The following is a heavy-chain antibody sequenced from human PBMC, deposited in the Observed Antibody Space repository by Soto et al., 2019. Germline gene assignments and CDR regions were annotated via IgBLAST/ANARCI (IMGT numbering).Heavy chain of an antibody. D-gene: IGHD4-17*01. CDR3: ARALSNDYGDYGPGGMDV. V-gene: IGHV4-30-4*01. CDR2: IYYSGST. J-gene: IGHJ6*02. CDR1: GGSISSGDYY. Sequence: PSETLSLTCTVSGGSISSGDYYWSWIRQPPGKGLEWIGYIYYSGSTYYNPSLKSRVTISVDTSKNQFSLKLSSVTAAATAVYYCARALSNDYGDYGPGGMDVWGQGTTVTVSS.